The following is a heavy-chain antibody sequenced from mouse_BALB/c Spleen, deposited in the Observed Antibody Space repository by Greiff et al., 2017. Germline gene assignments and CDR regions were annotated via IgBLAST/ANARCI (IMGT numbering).Heavy chain of an antibody. V-gene: IGHV3-8*02. Sequence: EVQRVESGPSLVKPSQTLSLTCSVTGDSITSGYWNWIRKFPGNKLEYMGYISYSGSTYYNPSLKSRISITRDTSKNQYYLQLNSVTTEDTATYYCASHYYGSSKYYFDYWGQGTTLTVSS. D-gene: IGHD1-1*01. J-gene: IGHJ2*01. CDR1: GDSITSGY. CDR3: ASHYYGSSKYYFDY. CDR2: ISYSGST.